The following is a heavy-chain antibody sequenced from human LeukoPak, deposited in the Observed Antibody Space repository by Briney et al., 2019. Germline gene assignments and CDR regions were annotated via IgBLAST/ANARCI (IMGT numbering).Heavy chain of an antibody. CDR2: VYYSGST. J-gene: IGHJ4*02. CDR3: TRDKGPSADRTAFDF. CDR1: GGYISTYY. V-gene: IGHV4-59*01. D-gene: IGHD2-2*01. Sequence: SETLSLTCSVSGGYISTYYWSWIRQPPGRGLEWIGYVYYSGSTNYNPSLKSRVTMSVDTSKNQFSLQLRSVTPADTAVYYCTRDKGPSADRTAFDFWDQGTLVTVSS.